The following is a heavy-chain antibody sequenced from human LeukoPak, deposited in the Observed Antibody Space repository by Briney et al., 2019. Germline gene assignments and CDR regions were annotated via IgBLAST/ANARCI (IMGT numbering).Heavy chain of an antibody. CDR3: AKRPAAVRGVIPYVDY. CDR1: GFIFRSSS. J-gene: IGHJ4*02. D-gene: IGHD3-10*02. Sequence: GGSLRLSCAASGFIFRSSSMSWVRQVPGKGLEWVSTISASAGNIYYADSVKGRFTISRDNSKNTLFLQMNSLRAEDTAIYYCAKRPAAVRGVIPYVDYWGQGTLVTVSS. V-gene: IGHV3-23*01. CDR2: ISASAGNI.